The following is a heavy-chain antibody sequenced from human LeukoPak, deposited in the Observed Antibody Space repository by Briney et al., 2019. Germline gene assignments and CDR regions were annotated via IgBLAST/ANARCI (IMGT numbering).Heavy chain of an antibody. J-gene: IGHJ6*03. D-gene: IGHD2-2*01. Sequence: ASVKVSCKASGYTFTSYGISWVRQAPGQGLEWMGWISPYNGNTNYAQKLQGRVTMTTDTSTSTAYMELRSLRSDDTAVYYCARVVGVPAAFSFSYYYYMDVWGKGTTVTFSS. CDR3: ARVVGVPAAFSFSYYYYMDV. CDR2: ISPYNGNT. V-gene: IGHV1-18*01. CDR1: GYTFTSYG.